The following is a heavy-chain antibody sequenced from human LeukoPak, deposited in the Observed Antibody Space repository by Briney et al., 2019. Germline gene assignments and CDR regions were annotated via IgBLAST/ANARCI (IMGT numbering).Heavy chain of an antibody. D-gene: IGHD2-8*01. Sequence: PGGSLRLSCAASGFTFSSYWMSWVRQAPGKGLEWVANIKQDGSEKYYVDSVKGRFTISRDNAKNSLYLQMNSLRAEDTAVYYCARDRDCTNGVCYFDYWGQGTLVTVSS. CDR2: IKQDGSEK. J-gene: IGHJ4*02. V-gene: IGHV3-7*01. CDR1: GFTFSSYW. CDR3: ARDRDCTNGVCYFDY.